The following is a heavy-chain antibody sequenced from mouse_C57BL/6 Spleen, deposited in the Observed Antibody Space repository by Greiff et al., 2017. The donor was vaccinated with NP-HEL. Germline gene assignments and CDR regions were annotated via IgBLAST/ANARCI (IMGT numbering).Heavy chain of an antibody. D-gene: IGHD3-2*02. CDR3: ARGSSGYSSWFAY. CDR1: GYTFTSYW. Sequence: QVQLQQPGAELVKPGASVKMSCKASGYTFTSYWITWVKQRPRQGLEWIGDIYPGSGSTNYNEKFKSKATLTVDTSSSTAYMQLSSLTSEDSAVYYCARGSSGYSSWFAYWGQGTLVTVSA. J-gene: IGHJ3*01. CDR2: IYPGSGST. V-gene: IGHV1-55*01.